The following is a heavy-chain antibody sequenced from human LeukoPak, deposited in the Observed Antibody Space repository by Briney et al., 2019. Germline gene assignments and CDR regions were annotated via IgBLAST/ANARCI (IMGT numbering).Heavy chain of an antibody. CDR2: IYFSGST. J-gene: IGHJ5*02. D-gene: IGHD2-15*01. CDR1: GGSISSYY. Sequence: SETLSLTCTVSGGSISSYYWSWIRQPPGKGLEWIGYIYFSGSTNYNPSLKSRVTISVDTSKNQFSLKLSSVTAADTAVYYCARHLEYCSSGSCYSWFAPWGQGTLVTVSS. CDR3: ARHLEYCSSGSCYSWFAP. V-gene: IGHV4-59*08.